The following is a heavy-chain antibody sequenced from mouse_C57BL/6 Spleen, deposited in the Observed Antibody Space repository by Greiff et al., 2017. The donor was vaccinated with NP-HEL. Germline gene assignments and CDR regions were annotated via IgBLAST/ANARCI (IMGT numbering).Heavy chain of an antibody. V-gene: IGHV2-6-1*01. CDR3: ARHSQDYYGSAWFAY. Sequence: QVQLQQSGPGLVAPSQSLSITCTVSGFSLTSYGVHWVRQPPGKGLEWLVVIWSDGSTTYNSALKSRLSISKDNSKSQVFLKMNSLQTDDTAMYYCARHSQDYYGSAWFAYWGQGTLVTVSA. CDR1: GFSLTSYG. J-gene: IGHJ3*01. CDR2: IWSDGST. D-gene: IGHD1-1*01.